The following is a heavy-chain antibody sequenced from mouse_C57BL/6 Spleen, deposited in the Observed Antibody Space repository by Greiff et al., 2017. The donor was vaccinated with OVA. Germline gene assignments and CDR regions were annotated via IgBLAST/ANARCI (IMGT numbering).Heavy chain of an antibody. CDR2: IYPGDGDT. Sequence: QVQLQQSGPELVKPGASVKISCKASGYAFSSSWMNWVKQRPGKGLEWIGRIYPGDGDTNYNGKFKGKATLTADKSSSTAYMQLRSLTSEDSAVYFCATNWSDYWGQGTTLTVSS. V-gene: IGHV1-82*01. D-gene: IGHD4-1*01. CDR1: GYAFSSSW. CDR3: ATNWSDY. J-gene: IGHJ2*01.